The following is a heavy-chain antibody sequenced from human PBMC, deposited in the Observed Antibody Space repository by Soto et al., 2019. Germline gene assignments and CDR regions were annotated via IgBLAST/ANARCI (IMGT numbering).Heavy chain of an antibody. D-gene: IGHD1-1*01. V-gene: IGHV4-30-4*01. CDR3: ARDRPLDWNDQNYFDY. CDR2: IYYSGST. J-gene: IGHJ4*02. CDR1: GGSISSGDYY. Sequence: PSETLSLTCTVSGGSISSGDYYWSWIRQPPGKGLEWIGYIYYSGSTYYNPSLKSRVTISVDTSKNQFSLKLSSVTAADTAVYYCARDRPLDWNDQNYFDYWGQGTLVTV.